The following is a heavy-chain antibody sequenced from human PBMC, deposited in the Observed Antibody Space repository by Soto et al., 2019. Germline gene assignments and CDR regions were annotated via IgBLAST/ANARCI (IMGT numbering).Heavy chain of an antibody. Sequence: QVQLQESGPGLVKPSQTLSLTCTVSGGSISSGGYYWSWIRQHPGKGLEWIGYIYYSGSTYYNPSRKSRVSISADTSKNQVSLKLSSVTAADTAVYYCARNHGGSGYLQFDYWGQGTLVTVSS. CDR1: GGSISSGGYY. V-gene: IGHV4-31*03. D-gene: IGHD3-3*01. CDR2: IYYSGST. J-gene: IGHJ4*02. CDR3: ARNHGGSGYLQFDY.